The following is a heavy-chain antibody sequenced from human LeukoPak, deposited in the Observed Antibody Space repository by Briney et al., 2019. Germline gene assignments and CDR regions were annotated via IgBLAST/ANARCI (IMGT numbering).Heavy chain of an antibody. V-gene: IGHV4-34*01. CDR1: GGSFSGYY. CDR3: ARHVRLGDYVWGSYRKAPFFDY. D-gene: IGHD3-16*02. Sequence: SETLSLTCAVYGGSFSGYYWSWIRQPPGKGLEWIGEINHSGSTNYNPSLKSRVTISVDTSKNQFSLKLSSVTAADTAVYYCARHVRLGDYVWGSYRKAPFFDYWGQGTLVTVSS. J-gene: IGHJ4*02. CDR2: INHSGST.